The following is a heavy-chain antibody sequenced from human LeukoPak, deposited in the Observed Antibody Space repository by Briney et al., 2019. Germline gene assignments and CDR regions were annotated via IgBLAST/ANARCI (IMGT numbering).Heavy chain of an antibody. D-gene: IGHD3-3*01. CDR1: GGAISSYY. J-gene: IGHJ4*03. Sequence: SETLSLTCTVSGGAISSYYWSWIRQPPGKGLEWIGYIYYSGTTNYNPSLQSRVTISVDTSKNQFSLKLSSVTAADTAVYYCARTAAGFTFHYWGHGTLVTVSS. CDR3: ARTAAGFTFHY. V-gene: IGHV4-59*08. CDR2: IYYSGTT.